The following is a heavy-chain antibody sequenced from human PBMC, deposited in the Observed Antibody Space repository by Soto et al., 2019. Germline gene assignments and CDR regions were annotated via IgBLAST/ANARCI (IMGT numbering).Heavy chain of an antibody. V-gene: IGHV3-53*01. Sequence: EVQLVESGGGLIQPGGSLRLSFAASGFTVSSNYMSWVRQAPGKGLEWVSIISSGGSTNYADSVKGRFTISRDNSKHTLYLQINSLRTEDTAVYYCARDPWYWGQGTLVTVSS. CDR3: ARDPWY. J-gene: IGHJ4*02. CDR1: GFTVSSNY. CDR2: ISSGGST.